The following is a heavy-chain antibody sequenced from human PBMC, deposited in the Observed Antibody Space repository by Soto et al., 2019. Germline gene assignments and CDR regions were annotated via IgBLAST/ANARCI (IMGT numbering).Heavy chain of an antibody. CDR1: GYTFISHY. J-gene: IGHJ4*02. CDR3: ARRGYNWNDLDS. Sequence: QVHLVQSGAEVKKPGASVKVSCKASGYTFISHYMHWVRQAPGQGLEWMGIINPISAATTYAQKFQGRVTMTRDTPTSTVYLELSSLKSEDMAVYYCARRGYNWNDLDSWGQGTLVTVSS. D-gene: IGHD1-20*01. CDR2: INPISAAT. V-gene: IGHV1-46*01.